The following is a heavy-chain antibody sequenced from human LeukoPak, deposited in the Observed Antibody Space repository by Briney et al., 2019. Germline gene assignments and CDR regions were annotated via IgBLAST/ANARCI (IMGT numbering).Heavy chain of an antibody. CDR1: GDSISSNYS. J-gene: IGHJ3*02. V-gene: IGHV4-4*02. Sequence: SGTLSLTCAVSGDSISSNYSWRWVRQFPGKGLEGIGEVYRRGSTSYNPSLKSRVVISIDKSKNQYSLNLNSVTAADTAMYYCGRHAYGDSSAAFDIWGQGTMVIVSS. CDR2: VYRRGST. D-gene: IGHD4-17*01. CDR3: GRHAYGDSSAAFDI.